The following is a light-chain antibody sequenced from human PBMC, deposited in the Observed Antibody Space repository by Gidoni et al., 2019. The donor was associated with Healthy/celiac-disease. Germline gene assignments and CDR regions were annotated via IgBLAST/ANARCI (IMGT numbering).Light chain of an antibody. CDR3: QQYNNWPLT. J-gene: IGKJ4*01. CDR2: VAS. Sequence: EIVMTHSPATLSVSPGERATLSCSASQSVSSNLAWYQQKHGQAPRLLIYVASTRATGILARFSGSGSGTELTLTISSLKSEDCAVYYCQQYNNWPLTFGGGTKVEIK. V-gene: IGKV3-15*01. CDR1: QSVSSN.